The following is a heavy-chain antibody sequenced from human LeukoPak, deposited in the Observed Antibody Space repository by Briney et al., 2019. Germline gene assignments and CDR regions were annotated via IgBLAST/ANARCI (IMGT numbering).Heavy chain of an antibody. J-gene: IGHJ4*02. V-gene: IGHV1-46*01. CDR1: GDTFIDYY. D-gene: IGHD1-14*01. Sequence: ASVKVSCKASGDTFIDYYIHWVRQAPGQGLEWMGIINPSGDSTTYAQKFQGRVTMTRDTSTTTVYMELSSLRSEGTAVYYCARDEITPRGIGLDYWGQGTLVTVSS. CDR2: INPSGDST. CDR3: ARDEITPRGIGLDY.